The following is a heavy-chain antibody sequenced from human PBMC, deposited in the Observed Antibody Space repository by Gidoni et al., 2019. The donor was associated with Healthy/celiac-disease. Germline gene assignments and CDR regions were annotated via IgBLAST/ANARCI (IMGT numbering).Heavy chain of an antibody. D-gene: IGHD2-2*01. V-gene: IGHV1-2*02. CDR1: GASFTGYY. Sequence: QVQLVQSGAEVKKPGSSVKVSCRAPGASFTGYYMPWVRQATGQGLEGMGWINPNSGGTNYAQKFQGRVTMTRDTSISTAYMELSRLRSDDTAVYYCARDFSRVPAAEYYFDYWGQGTLVTVSS. CDR2: INPNSGGT. CDR3: ARDFSRVPAAEYYFDY. J-gene: IGHJ4*02.